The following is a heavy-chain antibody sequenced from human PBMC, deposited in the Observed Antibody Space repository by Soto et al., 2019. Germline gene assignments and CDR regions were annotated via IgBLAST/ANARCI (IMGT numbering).Heavy chain of an antibody. CDR3: AREGSYGWYDC. V-gene: IGHV1-18*01. Sequence: QVQLVQSGAEVRKPGASVKVSCKASGYTFSSHGIIWVRQAPGQGREWMGWISGYNGNAKYAQRFQRRVTMTTDTSTSTVYMDLRSLGSDDSAVYYCAREGSYGWYDCWGQGTLVTVSS. CDR2: ISGYNGNA. CDR1: GYTFSSHG. D-gene: IGHD5-18*01. J-gene: IGHJ5*01.